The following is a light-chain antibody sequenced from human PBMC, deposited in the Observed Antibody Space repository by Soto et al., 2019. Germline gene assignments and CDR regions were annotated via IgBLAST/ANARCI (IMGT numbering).Light chain of an antibody. J-gene: IGKJ1*01. V-gene: IGKV3-20*01. Sequence: EIVLTQSPGTLSLSPGERATLSCRASQSVSSSYLAWYQQKPGQAPRLLIYGASSRATGIPDRFSGSGSGTDFTLTIIRLEPEDFAVYYCQQYGSSRWTFGPGTKVEI. CDR2: GAS. CDR3: QQYGSSRWT. CDR1: QSVSSSY.